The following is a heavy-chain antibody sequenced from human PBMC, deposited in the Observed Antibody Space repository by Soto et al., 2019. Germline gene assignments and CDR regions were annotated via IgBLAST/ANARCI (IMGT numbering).Heavy chain of an antibody. CDR3: ARQGMEYYDLLGAFDI. Sequence: PSETLSLTCAVSSGSISSSNWWSWVRQPPGKGLEWIGEIYHSGSTNYNPSLKSRVTISVDKSKNQFSLKLSSVTAADTAVYYCARQGMEYYDLLGAFDIWGQGSMVTVSS. CDR2: IYHSGST. J-gene: IGHJ3*02. D-gene: IGHD3-3*01. V-gene: IGHV4-4*02. CDR1: SGSISSSNW.